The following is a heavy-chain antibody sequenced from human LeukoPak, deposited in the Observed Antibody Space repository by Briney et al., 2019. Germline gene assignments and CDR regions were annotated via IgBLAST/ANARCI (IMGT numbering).Heavy chain of an antibody. D-gene: IGHD2-8*01. CDR1: GFTFSSYS. CDR2: ISSSSSYI. V-gene: IGHV3-21*01. CDR3: ARDHPPGYCTNGVCYRGLDY. Sequence: GGSLRLSCAASGFTFSSYSMNWVRPAPGKGVEWVSSISSSSSYIYYSDSVKGRFTISRDNAKNSLYLQMNSLRAEDTAVYYCARDHPPGYCTNGVCYRGLDYWGQGTLVTVSS. J-gene: IGHJ4*02.